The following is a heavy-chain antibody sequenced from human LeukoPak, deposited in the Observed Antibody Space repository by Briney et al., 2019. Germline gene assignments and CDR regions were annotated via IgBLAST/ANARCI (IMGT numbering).Heavy chain of an antibody. CDR3: ARIAGPTVFTYYMDL. D-gene: IGHD2-21*01. J-gene: IGHJ6*03. CDR2: ISPRSETI. V-gene: IGHV3-48*04. CDR1: GFSFNRRG. Sequence: TGESLRLSCATSGFSFNRRGMNWVRHPPGKGLEWVSYISPRSETIYYAESVKGRFTVSRDDSKDSLYLQMHTLRAEDTAVYYCARIAGPTVFTYYMDLWGKGTTVTVAS.